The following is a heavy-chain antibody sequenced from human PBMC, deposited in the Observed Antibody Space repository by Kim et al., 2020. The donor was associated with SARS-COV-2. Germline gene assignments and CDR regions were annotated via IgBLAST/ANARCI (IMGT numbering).Heavy chain of an antibody. CDR3: AKDRTIVGATGSSSGFDI. V-gene: IGHV3-30*02. CDR2: ISYDGSNK. D-gene: IGHD1-26*01. Sequence: GGSLRLSCAASGFTFSSYGMHWVRQAPGKGLEWVAVISYDGSNKYYADSVKGRFTISRDNSKNTLYLQMNSLRAEDTAVYYCAKDRTIVGATGSSSGFDIWGQGTMVTVSS. J-gene: IGHJ3*02. CDR1: GFTFSSYG.